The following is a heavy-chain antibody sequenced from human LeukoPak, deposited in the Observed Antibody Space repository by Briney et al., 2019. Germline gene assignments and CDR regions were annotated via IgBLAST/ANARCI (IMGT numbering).Heavy chain of an antibody. D-gene: IGHD3-10*01. CDR1: GGSISSGGYY. CDR3: ARVPLYYYGSGSYPLLDY. CDR2: IYHSGST. Sequence: PSETLSLTCTVSGGSISSGGYYWSWIRQPPGKGLEWIGYIYHSGSTYYNPSLKSRVTISVDTSKNQFSLKLSSVTAADTAVYYCARVPLYYYGSGSYPLLDYWGQGTLVTVSS. J-gene: IGHJ4*02. V-gene: IGHV4-30-2*01.